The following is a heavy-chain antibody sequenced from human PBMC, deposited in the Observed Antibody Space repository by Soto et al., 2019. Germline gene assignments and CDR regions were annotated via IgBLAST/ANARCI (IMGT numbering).Heavy chain of an antibody. D-gene: IGHD2-21*01. V-gene: IGHV5-51*01. CDR1: GYSFTSYW. CDR3: AKDAGDHYYYYGMHV. Sequence: GESLKISCKGSGYSFTSYWIGWVRQMPGKGLEWMGIIYPGDSDTRYSPSFQGQVTISADNSKNTLYLQMNSLRAEDTAVYYCAKDAGDHYYYYGMHVWGQGTTVTSP. J-gene: IGHJ6*02. CDR2: IYPGDSDT.